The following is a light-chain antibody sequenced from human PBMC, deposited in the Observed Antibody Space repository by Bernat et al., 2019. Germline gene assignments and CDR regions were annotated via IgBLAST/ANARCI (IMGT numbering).Light chain of an antibody. CDR3: SSLTRSNTYL. Sequence: QSALTQPASVSGSPGQSITISCTGTSSDVGGYNYVSWFQQHPGQAPKLMIYDVRNRPSGVSNRFSGSKSGNTASLTISGLQADDEADYYCSSLTRSNTYLFVTGTNVTVL. CDR1: SSDVGGYNY. CDR2: DVR. J-gene: IGLJ1*01. V-gene: IGLV2-14*03.